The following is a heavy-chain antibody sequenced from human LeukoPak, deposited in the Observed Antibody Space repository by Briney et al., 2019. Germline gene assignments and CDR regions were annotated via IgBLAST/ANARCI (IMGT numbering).Heavy chain of an antibody. CDR1: GFTFSSYD. J-gene: IGHJ6*03. CDR2: IRYDGSNK. Sequence: GGSLRLSCAASGFTFSSYDMHWVRQAPGKGLEWVAFIRYDGSNKYYADSVKGRFTISRDNSKNTLYLQMNSLRAEDTAVYYCARDHYYYYYMDVWGKGTTVTISS. CDR3: ARDHYYYYYMDV. V-gene: IGHV3-30*02.